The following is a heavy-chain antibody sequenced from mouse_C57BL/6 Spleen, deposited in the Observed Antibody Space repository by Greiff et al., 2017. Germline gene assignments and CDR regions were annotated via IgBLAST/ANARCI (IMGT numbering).Heavy chain of an antibody. CDR1: GFNIKNTY. CDR3: ARSRGCDASGWFAY. J-gene: IGHJ3*01. D-gene: IGHD3-1*01. V-gene: IGHV14-3*01. Sequence: VQLKESVAELVRPGASVKLSCTASGFNIKNTYMHWVKQRPEQGLEWIGRIDPANGNTKYAPKFQGKATITADTSSNTAYLQLSSLTSEDTAIYYCARSRGCDASGWFAYWGQGALVTVSA. CDR2: IDPANGNT.